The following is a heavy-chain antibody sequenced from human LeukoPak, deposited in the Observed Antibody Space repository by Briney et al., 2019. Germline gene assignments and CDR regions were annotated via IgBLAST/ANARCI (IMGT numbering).Heavy chain of an antibody. J-gene: IGHJ6*02. CDR3: AQGGSEIYYYYHGMDV. CDR1: GFIFSNDA. V-gene: IGHV3-30*02. D-gene: IGHD3-10*01. Sequence: GGSLRLSCAASGFIFSNDAMHWVRQAPGKGLEWVAFIWFDGSNKHYADSVKGRFTISRDNSEDTLYLQMNSLRAEDTAVYYCAQGGSEIYYYYHGMDVWGQGTTVTVSS. CDR2: IWFDGSNK.